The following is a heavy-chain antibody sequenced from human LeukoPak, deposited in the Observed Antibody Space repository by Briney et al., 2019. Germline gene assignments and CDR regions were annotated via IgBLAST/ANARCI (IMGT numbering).Heavy chain of an antibody. Sequence: GGSLRPSCAASGFTFSSYAMHWVRQAPGKGLEWVAVISYDGSNKYYADSVKGRFTISRDNSKNTLYLQMNSLRAEDTAVYYCAKSEYYYGSGSSWGQGTLVTVSS. D-gene: IGHD3-10*01. CDR1: GFTFSSYA. V-gene: IGHV3-30*04. CDR2: ISYDGSNK. CDR3: AKSEYYYGSGSS. J-gene: IGHJ4*02.